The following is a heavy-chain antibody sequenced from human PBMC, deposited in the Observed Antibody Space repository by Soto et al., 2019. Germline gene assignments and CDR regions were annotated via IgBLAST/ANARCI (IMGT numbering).Heavy chain of an antibody. J-gene: IGHJ4*02. CDR1: GGSISSYY. D-gene: IGHD3-22*01. CDR3: ARSIDSSGYYFSNC. Sequence: SETLSLTCTVSGGSISSYYWSWIRQSPGKGLEWIGYIHYSGSTNYNPSLKSRVTMSVDTSRNQLSLKLSSVTAADTAVYYCARSIDSSGYYFSNCWGQGTLVTVSS. V-gene: IGHV4-59*01. CDR2: IHYSGST.